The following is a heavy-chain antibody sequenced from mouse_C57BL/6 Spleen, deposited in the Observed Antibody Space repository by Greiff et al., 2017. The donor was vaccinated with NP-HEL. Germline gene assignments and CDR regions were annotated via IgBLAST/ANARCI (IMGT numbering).Heavy chain of an antibody. CDR3: ARRDGNYGAWFAY. J-gene: IGHJ3*01. CDR1: GYIFTSYW. V-gene: IGHV1-69*01. D-gene: IGHD2-1*01. CDR2: IDPSDSYT. Sequence: VQLQQPGAELVMPGASVKLSCKASGYIFTSYWMHWVKQRPGQGLEWIGEIDPSDSYTNYNQKFKGKSTLTVDKSSSTAYMQLSSLTSEDSAVYYCARRDGNYGAWFAYWGQGTLVTVSA.